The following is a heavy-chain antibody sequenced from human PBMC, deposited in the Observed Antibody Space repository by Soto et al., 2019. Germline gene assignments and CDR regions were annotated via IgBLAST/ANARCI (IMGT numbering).Heavy chain of an antibody. CDR3: AKDGRDIVVVVAATKSAFDI. CDR1: GCTFSSYA. D-gene: IGHD2-15*01. CDR2: ISGSGGST. J-gene: IGHJ3*02. V-gene: IGHV3-23*01. Sequence: GGSLRLSCAASGCTFSSYAMSWVRQAPGKGLEWVSAISGSGGSTYYADSVKGRFTISRDNSKNTLYLQMNSLRAEDTAVYYCAKDGRDIVVVVAATKSAFDIWGQGTMVTVSS.